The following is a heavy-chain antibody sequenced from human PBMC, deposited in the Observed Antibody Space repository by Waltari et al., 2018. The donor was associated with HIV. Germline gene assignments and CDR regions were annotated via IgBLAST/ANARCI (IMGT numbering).Heavy chain of an antibody. D-gene: IGHD1-1*01. J-gene: IGHJ6*02. CDR3: ARQGNDYGMDV. CDR2: IIPILGIA. CDR1: GGPFSSYA. Sequence: QVQLVQSGAEVKKPGSSVKVSCKASGGPFSSYAISWVRQAPGQGLEWMGRIIPILGIANYAQKFQGRVTITADKSTSTAYMELSSLRSEDTAVYYCARQGNDYGMDVWGQGTTVTVSS. V-gene: IGHV1-69*04.